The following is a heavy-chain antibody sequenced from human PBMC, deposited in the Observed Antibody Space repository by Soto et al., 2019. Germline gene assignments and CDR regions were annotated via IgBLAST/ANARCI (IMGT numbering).Heavy chain of an antibody. V-gene: IGHV3-48*02. CDR3: ATSGTSGWDFDY. Sequence: GGSLRLSCAASGFTFSSYSMNWARQAPGKGLEWVSYISGPRNSGTTKYYADSVKGRFTISRDNAKNSLYLQMNSLRDDDTAVYYCATSGTSGWDFDYWGQGTLVTVSS. J-gene: IGHJ4*02. D-gene: IGHD6-19*01. CDR1: GFTFSSYS. CDR2: ISGPRNSGTTK.